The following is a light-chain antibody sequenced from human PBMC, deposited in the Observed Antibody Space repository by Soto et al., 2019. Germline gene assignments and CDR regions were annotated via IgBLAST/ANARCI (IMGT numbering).Light chain of an antibody. CDR1: QSVSRNY. V-gene: IGKV3-20*01. J-gene: IGKJ2*02. CDR2: GTS. Sequence: VVLTQSPGTLSLSPGERATLSCRASQSVSRNYLAWYQQKPGQAPRLLISGTSSRATGIPDRFTGSGSGTDFTLTISRLEPEDFAVYFCQQHGSSLPSTFGPGTKVDIK. CDR3: QQHGSSLPST.